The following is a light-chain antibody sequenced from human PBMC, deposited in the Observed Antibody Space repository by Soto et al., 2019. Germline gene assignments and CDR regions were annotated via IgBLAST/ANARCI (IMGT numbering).Light chain of an antibody. CDR3: QQYKWT. V-gene: IGKV3D-15*01. CDR1: QSLSDN. J-gene: IGKJ1*01. Sequence: IVMTQSPDTLAVSPGETVTLSCRASQSLSDNLAWYQQKTGQPPRLLIYGASSRATGIPDRFSGSGSGTDFTLTISRLEPEDFAVYYCQQYKWTFGQGTKVDI. CDR2: GAS.